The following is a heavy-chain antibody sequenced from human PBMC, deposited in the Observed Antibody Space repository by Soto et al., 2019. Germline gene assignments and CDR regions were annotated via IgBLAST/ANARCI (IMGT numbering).Heavy chain of an antibody. CDR3: ARGYYDTSGQSNTFDI. J-gene: IGHJ3*02. V-gene: IGHV4-59*01. D-gene: IGHD3-22*01. CDR2: VFYSGST. CDR1: GASISSSY. Sequence: GPGPFKTSETLSLTCNVSGASISSSYWSWIRQSPGKGLEGIGYVFYSGSTNYNPSLKSRVTISVDTSKNQFSLKLSSVTAADSAVYYCARGYYDTSGQSNTFDIWGQGTMVTVSS.